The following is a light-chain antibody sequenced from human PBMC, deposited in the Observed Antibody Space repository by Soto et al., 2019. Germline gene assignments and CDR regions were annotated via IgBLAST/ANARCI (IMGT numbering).Light chain of an antibody. CDR1: SSDVGFYNY. CDR3: SSYRSSSTLYV. J-gene: IGLJ1*01. V-gene: IGLV2-14*01. CDR2: EVS. Sequence: QSVLTQPASVSGSPGQSITISCTGTSSDVGFYNYVSWYQQHPGKVPKLMIYEVSNRPSGVSNRFSGSKSGNTASLTISGLQAEDEADYYCSSYRSSSTLYVFGTGTKLTVL.